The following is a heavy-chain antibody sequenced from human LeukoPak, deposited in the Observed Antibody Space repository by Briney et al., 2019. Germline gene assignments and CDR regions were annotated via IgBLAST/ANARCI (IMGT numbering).Heavy chain of an antibody. J-gene: IGHJ4*02. CDR2: IWYDGSNK. V-gene: IGHV3-33*06. D-gene: IGHD3-10*01. CDR1: GFTFSSCG. CDR3: AKDRWKTVIRGPDY. Sequence: GGSLRLSCAASGFTFSSCGMHWVRQAPGKGLEWVAVIWYDGSNKYYADSVKGRFTISRDNSKNTLYLQMNSLRAEDTAIYYCAKDRWKTVIRGPDYWGQGTLVTVSS.